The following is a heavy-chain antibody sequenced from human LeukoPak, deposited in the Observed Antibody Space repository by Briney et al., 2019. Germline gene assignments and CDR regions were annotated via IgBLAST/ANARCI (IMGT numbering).Heavy chain of an antibody. CDR3: AKNGAYCSAGSCPTDY. CDR1: GFTFSSYA. Sequence: GSLRLSCAASGFTFSSYAMSWVRQAPGKGLEWVSAISGSGGSTYYADSVKGRFTISRDNSKNTLYLQMNSLRAEDTAVYYCAKNGAYCSAGSCPTDYWGQGTLVTVSS. J-gene: IGHJ4*02. D-gene: IGHD2-15*01. CDR2: ISGSGGST. V-gene: IGHV3-23*01.